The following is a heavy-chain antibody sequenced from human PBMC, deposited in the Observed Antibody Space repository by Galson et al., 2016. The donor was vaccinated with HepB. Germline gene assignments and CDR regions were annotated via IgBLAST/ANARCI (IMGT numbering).Heavy chain of an antibody. CDR2: INTAKGNT. Sequence: SVKVSCKASGYTFSSYAIHWVRQAPGQRLEWMGWINTAKGNTHYSQKFQGRVIITRDTFASTAYMELSSLRSEDTAVYYCARDRDSSSYYSLDYWGQGTPVTVSS. J-gene: IGHJ4*02. D-gene: IGHD3-22*01. CDR1: GYTFSSYA. V-gene: IGHV1-3*04. CDR3: ARDRDSSSYYSLDY.